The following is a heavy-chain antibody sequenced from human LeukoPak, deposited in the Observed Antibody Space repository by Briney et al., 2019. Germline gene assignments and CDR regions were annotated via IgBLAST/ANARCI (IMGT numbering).Heavy chain of an antibody. D-gene: IGHD3-22*01. CDR3: ARHPPDYYDSSGYYFPFDP. CDR1: GGTFSSYA. V-gene: IGHV1-69*06. Sequence: SVKVSCKASGGTFSSYAISWVRQAPGQGLERMGGIIPIFGTANYAQKFQGRVTITADKSTSTAYMELSSLRSEDTAVYYCARHPPDYYDSSGYYFPFDPWGQGTLVTVSS. CDR2: IIPIFGTA. J-gene: IGHJ5*02.